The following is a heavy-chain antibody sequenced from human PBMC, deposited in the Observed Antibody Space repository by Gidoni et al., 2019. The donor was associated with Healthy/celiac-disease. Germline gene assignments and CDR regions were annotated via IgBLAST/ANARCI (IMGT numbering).Heavy chain of an antibody. V-gene: IGHV3-21*01. Sequence: EVQLVESGGGLVKPGGSLRLSCAASGVTCSSYSMNWVRQAPGKGLEWVSSISSSSSYIFYADSVKGRFTISRDTAKNSLYLQMNSLRAEDTAVYYCASVSLVHSGYYLDYWGQGTLVTVSS. CDR2: ISSSSSYI. D-gene: IGHD3-22*01. J-gene: IGHJ4*02. CDR1: GVTCSSYS. CDR3: ASVSLVHSGYYLDY.